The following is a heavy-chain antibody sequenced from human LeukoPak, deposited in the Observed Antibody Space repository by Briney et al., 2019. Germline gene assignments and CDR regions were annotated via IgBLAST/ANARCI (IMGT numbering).Heavy chain of an antibody. D-gene: IGHD2-15*01. CDR3: ARDAGYCSGGSCPGYYFDY. V-gene: IGHV3-64*01. Sequence: HPGGSLRLSCAASGFTFSSYTMHWVRQAPGKGLEYVSAISSNGGSTYYANSVKGRFTISRDNSKNTLYLQMGSLRAEDMAVYYCARDAGYCSGGSCPGYYFDYWGQGTLVTVSS. CDR2: ISSNGGST. CDR1: GFTFSSYT. J-gene: IGHJ4*02.